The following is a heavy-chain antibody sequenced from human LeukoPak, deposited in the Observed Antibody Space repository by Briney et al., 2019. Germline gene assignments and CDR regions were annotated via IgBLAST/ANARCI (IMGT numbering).Heavy chain of an antibody. J-gene: IGHJ4*02. V-gene: IGHV3-74*01. CDR1: GFTFSNYS. CDR2: ISSEGSST. CDR3: ARTAYSDYSLGF. Sequence: GGSLRLSCAASGFTFSNYSMGWVRHAPGKGLVWVSRISSEGSSTSYADSVKGRFTISRDNAKNTLYLQMNSLRAEDTAVYYCARTAYSDYSLGFWGQGTLVTVSS. D-gene: IGHD5-12*01.